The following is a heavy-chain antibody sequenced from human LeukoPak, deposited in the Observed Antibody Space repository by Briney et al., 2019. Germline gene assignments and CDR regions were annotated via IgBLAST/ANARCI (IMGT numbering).Heavy chain of an antibody. CDR1: GGSISSYY. D-gene: IGHD3-10*01. J-gene: IGHJ4*02. CDR2: IYTSGST. V-gene: IGHV4-4*07. Sequence: SETLSLTCTVSGGSISSYYWSWIRQPAGKGLEWIGRIYTSGSTNYNPSLKSRVTMSVDTSKNQFSLKLSSVTAADTAVYYCARSSPGWFGESPPKIPFDYWGQGTLVTVSS. CDR3: ARSSPGWFGESPPKIPFDY.